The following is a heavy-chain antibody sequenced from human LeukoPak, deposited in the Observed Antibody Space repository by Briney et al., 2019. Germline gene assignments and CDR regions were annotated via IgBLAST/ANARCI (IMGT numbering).Heavy chain of an antibody. CDR3: AREGSGNLDY. D-gene: IGHD1-26*01. CDR1: GGSISSGSYY. CDR2: IYTSGST. V-gene: IGHV4-61*02. Sequence: SETLSLTCTVSGGSISSGSYYWSWIRQPAGKGLEWIGRIYTSGSTNYNPSLKSRVTISVDTSKNQFSLKLSSVTAADTAVYYCAREGSGNLDYWGQGTLVTVSS. J-gene: IGHJ4*02.